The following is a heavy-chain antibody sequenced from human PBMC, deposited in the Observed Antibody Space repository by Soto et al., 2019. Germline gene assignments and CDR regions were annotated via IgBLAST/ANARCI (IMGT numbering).Heavy chain of an antibody. D-gene: IGHD3-9*01. V-gene: IGHV3-23*01. CDR2: ISGSGGST. CDR1: GFTFSSYA. Sequence: GGSLRLSCAASGFTFSSYAMSWVRQAPGKGLEWVSAISGSGGSTYYADSVKGRFTISRDNSKNTLYLQMNSLRAEDTAVYYCAKDPVQLRYFDWHTYGMDVWGQGTTVTVSS. CDR3: AKDPVQLRYFDWHTYGMDV. J-gene: IGHJ6*02.